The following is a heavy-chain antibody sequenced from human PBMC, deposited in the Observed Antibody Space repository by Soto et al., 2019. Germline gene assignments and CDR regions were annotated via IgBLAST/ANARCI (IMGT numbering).Heavy chain of an antibody. CDR1: GYNFASFW. D-gene: IGHD6-6*01. V-gene: IGHV5-51*01. Sequence: GESLKISCQGSGYNFASFWIGWVRQTPGKGLEWMGIIFPSDSDTRYSPSFQGQVTMSVDKSINTAYLQWSSLEASDTAIYYCARHGSIGARLNYFDPWGQGTQVTVS. CDR2: IFPSDSDT. J-gene: IGHJ5*02. CDR3: ARHGSIGARLNYFDP.